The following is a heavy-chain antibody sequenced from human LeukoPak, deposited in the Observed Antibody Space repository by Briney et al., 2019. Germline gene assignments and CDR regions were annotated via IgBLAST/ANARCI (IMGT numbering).Heavy chain of an antibody. Sequence: QPGGSLRLSCAASGFTFSSYWMSWVRQAPGRGLEWVANIKQDGSEKYYVHSVNGRFTISRDNTKNSLYLQMNSLRAEDTAVYFCAGRGTTGWYVAYWGQGTLVTVSS. D-gene: IGHD6-19*01. CDR2: IKQDGSEK. CDR1: GFTFSSYW. V-gene: IGHV3-7*01. J-gene: IGHJ4*02. CDR3: AGRGTTGWYVAY.